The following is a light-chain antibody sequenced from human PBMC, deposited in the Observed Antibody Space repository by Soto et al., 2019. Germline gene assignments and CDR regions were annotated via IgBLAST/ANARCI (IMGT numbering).Light chain of an antibody. CDR3: QQYDSYSWT. V-gene: IGKV1-5*01. Sequence: EIQMSQSPDTLYASVGDRVTINCRASQSISSWLAWYQQKPGKAPKLLIYDASSLESGVPSRFSGSGSGTEFTLTISSLQTDDFASYYCQQYDSYSWTFGQGTKVDIK. CDR2: DAS. CDR1: QSISSW. J-gene: IGKJ1*01.